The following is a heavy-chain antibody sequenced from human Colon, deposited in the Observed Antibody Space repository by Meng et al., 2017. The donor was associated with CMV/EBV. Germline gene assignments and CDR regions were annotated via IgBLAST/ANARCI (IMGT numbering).Heavy chain of an antibody. Sequence: ASVKVSCKASGYTFAAYFVHWVRQAPGQGLEWMGWLTPNSGATNYAQKFKGRVTMTSDTSTSTAYLELASLTSDDTALYFCVRTHCGGGTCYSPDDAFDVWGQGTMVTVS. D-gene: IGHD2-21*02. CDR3: VRTHCGGGTCYSPDDAFDV. J-gene: IGHJ3*01. CDR1: GYTFAAYF. CDR2: LTPNSGAT. V-gene: IGHV1-2*02.